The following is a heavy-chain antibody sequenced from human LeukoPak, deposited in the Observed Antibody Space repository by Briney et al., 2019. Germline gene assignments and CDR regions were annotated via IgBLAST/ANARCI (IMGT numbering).Heavy chain of an antibody. CDR3: ARYGTRQLVSRMYYFDY. D-gene: IGHD6-13*01. J-gene: IGHJ4*02. CDR1: GFTFSSYA. CDR2: ISYDGSNK. Sequence: PGGSLRLSCAASGFTFSSYAMHWVRQAPGKGLEWVAVISYDGSNKYYADSVKGRFTISRDNSKNTLYLQMNSLRAEDTAVYYCARYGTRQLVSRMYYFDYWGQGTLVTVSS. V-gene: IGHV3-30-3*01.